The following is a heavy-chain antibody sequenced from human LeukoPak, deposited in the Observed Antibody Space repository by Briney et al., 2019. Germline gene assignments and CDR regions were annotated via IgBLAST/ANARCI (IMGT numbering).Heavy chain of an antibody. V-gene: IGHV4-59*01. D-gene: IGHD5-24*01. CDR1: GGSISSYY. Sequence: SETLSLTCTVSGGSISSYYWSWIRQPPGKGLEWIGSIYHSGSTYYNPSLKSRVTISVDTSKNQFSLKLNSVTAADTAVYYCARVTATIASNFDYWGQGTLVTVSS. CDR3: ARVTATIASNFDY. CDR2: IYHSGST. J-gene: IGHJ4*02.